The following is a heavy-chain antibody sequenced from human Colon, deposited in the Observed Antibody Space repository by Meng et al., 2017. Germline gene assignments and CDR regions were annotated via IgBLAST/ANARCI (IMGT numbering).Heavy chain of an antibody. CDR3: ARGPMVSQYFHH. Sequence: ASVKVSCKASGYTFTSYDINWVRQATGQGLEWMGWMNPNSGNTGYAQKFQGRVTMTRNTSISTAYMELSSLRSEDTAVYYCARGPMVSQYFHHWGQGTLVNVSS. CDR2: MNPNSGNT. D-gene: IGHD2-8*01. J-gene: IGHJ1*01. CDR1: GYTFTSYD. V-gene: IGHV1-8*01.